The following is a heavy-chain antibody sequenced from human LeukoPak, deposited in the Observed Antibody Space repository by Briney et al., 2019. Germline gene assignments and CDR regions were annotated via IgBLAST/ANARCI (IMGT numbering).Heavy chain of an antibody. CDR3: ARETSLAGFASGLGFNY. CDR1: GGSISGWY. J-gene: IGHJ4*02. V-gene: IGHV4-59*01. CDR2: IYGSGYT. Sequence: SETLSLTCTVSGGSISGWYWSWIRQSPGKGLEWIGYIYGSGYTNYNPSLKSRVTMSIDTSKNHFSLKLTSVTAADTATYYCARETSLAGFASGLGFNYWGQGILVTVSS. D-gene: IGHD6-19*01.